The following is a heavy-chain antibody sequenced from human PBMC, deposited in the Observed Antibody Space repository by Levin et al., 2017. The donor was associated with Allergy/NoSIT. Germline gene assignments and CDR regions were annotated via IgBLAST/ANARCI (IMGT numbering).Heavy chain of an antibody. Sequence: SETLSLTCTVSGGSISTYYWTWIRQPPGKGLEWIGYIYYSGSTNYNPSLKSRVTISVDTSKNQYSLKLRAVTAADTAVYYCARGYSGSYGRFDYWGQGTLVTVSS. V-gene: IGHV4-59*01. CDR3: ARGYSGSYGRFDY. CDR2: IYYSGST. D-gene: IGHD1-26*01. CDR1: GGSISTYY. J-gene: IGHJ4*02.